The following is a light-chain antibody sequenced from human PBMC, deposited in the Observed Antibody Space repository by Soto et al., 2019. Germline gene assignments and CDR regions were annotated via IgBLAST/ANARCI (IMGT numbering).Light chain of an antibody. V-gene: IGLV1-47*03. J-gene: IGLJ2*01. CDR3: SRCDYSLGAHLV. CDR2: RS. CDR1: SSNVEKYV. Sequence: QSVLTQEASVSGTVGQKVTLSSTGDSSNVEKYVGDWNRQISHGAPRFVMFRSSLPSGTPARFSVSKSGTTATLTISGLSPEEEAGCFCSRCDYSLGAHLVLGGGTKLTVL.